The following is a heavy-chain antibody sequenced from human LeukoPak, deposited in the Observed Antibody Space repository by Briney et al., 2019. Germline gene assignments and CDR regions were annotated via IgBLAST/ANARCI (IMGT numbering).Heavy chain of an antibody. Sequence: SETLSLTCTVSGGSISSYYWSWIRQPPGKGLEWIGYIYYSGSTNYNPSLKSRVTISVDTSKNQFSLKLSSVTAADTAVYYCARSSSVEYSSSYDAFDIWGQGTMVTVSS. CDR3: ARSSSVEYSSSYDAFDI. D-gene: IGHD6-6*01. CDR2: IYYSGST. CDR1: GGSISSYY. V-gene: IGHV4-59*12. J-gene: IGHJ3*02.